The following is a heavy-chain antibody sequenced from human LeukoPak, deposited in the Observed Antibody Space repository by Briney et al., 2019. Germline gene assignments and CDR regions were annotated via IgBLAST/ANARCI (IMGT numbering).Heavy chain of an antibody. CDR2: IYSTGST. CDR3: ARQIASAGTAGFDF. V-gene: IGHV4-4*07. CDR1: GGSISSYY. Sequence: SETLSHTCTVSGGSISSYYWSWIRQPAGKGLEWIGRIYSTGSTNYNPSLKSRVTMSVDTSKNQFSLRLRSVTAADTAVYYCARQIASAGTAGFDFWGQGALVTVSS. J-gene: IGHJ4*02. D-gene: IGHD6-13*01.